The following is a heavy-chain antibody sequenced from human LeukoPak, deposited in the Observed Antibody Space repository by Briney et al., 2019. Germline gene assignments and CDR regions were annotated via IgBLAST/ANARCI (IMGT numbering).Heavy chain of an antibody. V-gene: IGHV3-23*01. D-gene: IGHD6-13*01. CDR1: GFTFSSYA. J-gene: IGHJ4*02. Sequence: GGSLRLSCAASGFTFSSYAMSWVRQAPGKGLEWVSATSGSGGSTYYADSVKGRFTISRDNSKNTLYLQMNSLRAEDTAVYYCARAETGYSSSWYFDYWGQGTLVTVSS. CDR3: ARAETGYSSSWYFDY. CDR2: TSGSGGST.